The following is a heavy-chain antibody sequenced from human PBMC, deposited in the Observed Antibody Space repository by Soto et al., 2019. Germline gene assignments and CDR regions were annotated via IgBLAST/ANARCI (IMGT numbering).Heavy chain of an antibody. CDR3: ARDGVEAGLYFVN. D-gene: IGHD6-19*01. Sequence: PGGSLRLSCAASGFIFSSYWMSWVRQAPGKGLEWVANINQDGSEKYYVDSVKGRFIISRDNAKNSLYLQMNSLRAEDTAVYYCARDGVEAGLYFVNWGQGTLVTVSS. J-gene: IGHJ4*02. CDR1: GFIFSSYW. V-gene: IGHV3-7*01. CDR2: INQDGSEK.